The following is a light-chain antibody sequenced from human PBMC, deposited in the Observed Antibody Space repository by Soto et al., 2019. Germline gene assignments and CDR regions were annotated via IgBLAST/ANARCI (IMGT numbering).Light chain of an antibody. J-gene: IGLJ1*01. V-gene: IGLV1-44*01. CDR3: EAWYDSLNGLV. CDR1: SSNTGSNP. CDR2: NNN. Sequence: QSVLTQPPSASGTPGQRVTISCSGSSSNTGSNPVNWYQQLPGTAPKLLIYNNNQLPSGVPDRFSGSKSGTSASLAISGLQSEDEADYYWEAWYDSLNGLVVGTGTKLTVL.